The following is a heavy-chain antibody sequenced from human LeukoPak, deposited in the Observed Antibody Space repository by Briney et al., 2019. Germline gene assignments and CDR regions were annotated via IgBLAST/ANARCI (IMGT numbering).Heavy chain of an antibody. D-gene: IGHD3-10*01. CDR3: ARVRLLWFGEFNNWFDP. CDR2: INPNSGGT. Sequence: ASVKVSCKASGYTFTGYYMHWVRQAPGQGLEWMGWINPNSGGTNYAQKFQGRVTMTRDTSISTAYMELSRLRSDDTAVYYCARVRLLWFGEFNNWFDPWGQGTLVTVSS. CDR1: GYTFTGYY. V-gene: IGHV1-2*02. J-gene: IGHJ5*02.